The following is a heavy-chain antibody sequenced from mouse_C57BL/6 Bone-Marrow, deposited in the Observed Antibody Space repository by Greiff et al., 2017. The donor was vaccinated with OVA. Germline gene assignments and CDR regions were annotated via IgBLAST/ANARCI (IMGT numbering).Heavy chain of an antibody. Sequence: EVQLLESGAELVRPGASVKLSCTASGFTIKDDYMHWVKQRPEKGLEWIGWIVPENGDTEYDSKFQGKATITADTSSNPAYLQLSSLTSEDTAVDYCTVVNYGSSSYYAMDYWGQGTAVTVSS. V-gene: IGHV14-4*01. CDR2: IVPENGDT. J-gene: IGHJ4*01. D-gene: IGHD1-1*01. CDR3: TVVNYGSSSYYAMDY. CDR1: GFTIKDDY.